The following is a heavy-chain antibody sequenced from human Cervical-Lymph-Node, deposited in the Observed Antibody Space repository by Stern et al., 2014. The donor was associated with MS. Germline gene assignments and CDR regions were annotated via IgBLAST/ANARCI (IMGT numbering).Heavy chain of an antibody. D-gene: IGHD2-15*01. V-gene: IGHV1-18*01. J-gene: IGHJ5*02. CDR2: IIAYNGTT. CDR1: GYTFTSYG. CDR3: ARDLGVVVAARFDP. Sequence: VQLVQSGAEVKKPGASVKVSCKASGYTFTSYGISWVRQAPGQGLEWMGWIIAYNGTTNYAQKLQGRVTMTADASTSTAYMALRSLRSDDTAVYYCARDLGVVVAARFDPWGQGTLVTVSS.